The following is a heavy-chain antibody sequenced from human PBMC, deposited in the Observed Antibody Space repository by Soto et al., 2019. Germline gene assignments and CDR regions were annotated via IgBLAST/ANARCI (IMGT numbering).Heavy chain of an antibody. Sequence: GGSLRLCCAVSGLTFSDHYMAWIREPPGKGLEIVAHMSGSGSREVYGDSVQGRISILRETSKHLLFLQKFFLRAEATAVYYFAREISYVSCGHLYDGMDVLCQGT. D-gene: IGHD3-16*01. CDR3: AREISYVSCGHLYDGMDV. CDR2: MSGSGSRE. J-gene: IGHJ3*01. V-gene: IGHV3-11*01. CDR1: GLTFSDHY.